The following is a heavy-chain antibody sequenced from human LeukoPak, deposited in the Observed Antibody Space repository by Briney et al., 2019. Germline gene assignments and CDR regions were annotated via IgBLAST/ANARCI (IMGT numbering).Heavy chain of an antibody. V-gene: IGHV4-59*01. D-gene: IGHD3-10*01. CDR1: GGSISSYY. J-gene: IGHJ4*02. Sequence: SETLSLTCTVSGGSISSYYWSWIRQPPGKGLEWIGYIYYSGSTNYNPSLKSRVTISVDTSKNQLSLKLSSVTAADTAVYYCARGREQWFGELFLDYWGQGTLVTVSS. CDR3: ARGREQWFGELFLDY. CDR2: IYYSGST.